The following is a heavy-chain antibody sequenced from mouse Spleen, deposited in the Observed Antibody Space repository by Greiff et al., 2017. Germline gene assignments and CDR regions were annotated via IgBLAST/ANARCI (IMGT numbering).Heavy chain of an antibody. Sequence: VQLKESGPELVKPGASVKIPCKASGYTFTDYNMDWVKQSHGKSLEWIGDINPNNGGTIYNQKFKGKATLTVDKSSSTAYMELRSLTSEDTAVYYCARTLLRLLDFDYWGQGTTLTVSS. CDR3: ARTLLRLLDFDY. J-gene: IGHJ2*01. D-gene: IGHD1-2*01. CDR2: INPNNGGT. V-gene: IGHV1-18*01. CDR1: GYTFTDYN.